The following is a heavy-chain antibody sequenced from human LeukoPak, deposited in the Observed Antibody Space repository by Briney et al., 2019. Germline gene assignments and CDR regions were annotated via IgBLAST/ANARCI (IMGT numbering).Heavy chain of an antibody. CDR3: ARDRGGYSSSWFDY. V-gene: IGHV4-59*12. Sequence: SETLSLTCTVSGGSISSYYWSWLRQPPGKGGEWIGYIYYTGSTNYNPSLRSRVTISVDTSKNHFSLRLTSVTAADAAVYYCARDRGGYSSSWFDYWGQGTLVTVSS. D-gene: IGHD6-13*01. CDR2: IYYTGST. J-gene: IGHJ4*02. CDR1: GGSISSYY.